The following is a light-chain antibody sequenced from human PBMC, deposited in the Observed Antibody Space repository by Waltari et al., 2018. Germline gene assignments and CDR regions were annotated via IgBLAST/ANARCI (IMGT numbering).Light chain of an antibody. Sequence: QSLLTQPPSASGTPGQRVTIPCSGSHSTIGSNPVDWYQQLPGKAPKLLISTNVQRPSGVPDRFSGSRSGTSASLAISGLQSDDEADYYCASWDDRLTAVVFGGGTKLTVL. V-gene: IGLV1-44*01. CDR2: TNV. CDR1: HSTIGSNP. J-gene: IGLJ2*01. CDR3: ASWDDRLTAVV.